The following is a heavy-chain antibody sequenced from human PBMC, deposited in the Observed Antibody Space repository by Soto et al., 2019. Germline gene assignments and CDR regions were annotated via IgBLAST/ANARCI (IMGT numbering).Heavy chain of an antibody. CDR2: IWSDGSEK. D-gene: IGHD7-27*01. CDR3: GGDRYGLDV. V-gene: IGHV3-33*01. CDR1: GFNFRNYA. J-gene: IGHJ6*02. Sequence: PGGSLRLSCAASGFNFRNYAMHWVRQAPGKGLEWVAVIWSDGSEKYYGASVKGRVTISRDNFKNTVSLQMNSLRVEDTAIYYCGGDRYGLDVWGQGTTVTVSS.